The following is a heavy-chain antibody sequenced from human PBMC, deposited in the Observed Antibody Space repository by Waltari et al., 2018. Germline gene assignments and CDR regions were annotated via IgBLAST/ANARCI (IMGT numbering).Heavy chain of an antibody. CDR2: INHSGST. Sequence: QVQLQQWGAGLLKPSETLSLTCAVYGGSFSGYYWSWIRQPPGKGLGWIGEINHSGSTNYNPSLKSRVTISVDTSKNQFSLKLSSVTAADTAVFYCASLRQQLSYYYYYYMDVWGKGTTVTVSS. CDR1: GGSFSGYY. V-gene: IGHV4-34*01. CDR3: ASLRQQLSYYYYYYMDV. D-gene: IGHD6-13*01. J-gene: IGHJ6*03.